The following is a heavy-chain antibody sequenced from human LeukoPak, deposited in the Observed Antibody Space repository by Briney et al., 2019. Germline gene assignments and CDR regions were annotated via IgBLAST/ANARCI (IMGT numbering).Heavy chain of an antibody. CDR2: INPSAGGT. Sequence: GASVKVSCKASGYTFTSYYIHWVRQAPGQGLEWMGLINPSAGGTGYAQKFQDRVTMTRDMSTTTVYLGLNSLRSEDTAVYYCARGGCSTTSCYHFDSWGQRTLVTVSS. CDR3: ARGGCSTTSCYHFDS. CDR1: GYTFTSYY. V-gene: IGHV1-46*01. J-gene: IGHJ4*02. D-gene: IGHD2-2*01.